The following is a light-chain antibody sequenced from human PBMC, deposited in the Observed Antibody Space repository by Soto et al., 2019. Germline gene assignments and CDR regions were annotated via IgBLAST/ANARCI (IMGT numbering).Light chain of an antibody. CDR3: QQYNTYSWT. CDR2: KAS. V-gene: IGKV1-5*03. Sequence: DIQMTQSPSTLSAAVGDRFTITFLASQSISDWLAWYQQKPGIAPKLLIYKASSLQSGVPSRFSGSGSGTEFALTISSLQPDDFATYYCQQYNTYSWTFGPGTKVDIK. J-gene: IGKJ1*01. CDR1: QSISDW.